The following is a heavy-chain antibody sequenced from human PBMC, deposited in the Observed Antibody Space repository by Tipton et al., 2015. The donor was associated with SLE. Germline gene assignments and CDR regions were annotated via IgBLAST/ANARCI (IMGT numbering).Heavy chain of an antibody. CDR1: GFTFSSYW. Sequence: SLRLSCAASGFTFSSYWMSWVRQAPGKGLEWVSAISGSGGSTYYADSVKGRFTISRDNSKNTLYLQMNSLRAEDTAVYYCAKGVAHYDFSGFDAFDIWGQGTMVTVSS. J-gene: IGHJ3*02. CDR2: ISGSGGST. D-gene: IGHD3-3*01. CDR3: AKGVAHYDFSGFDAFDI. V-gene: IGHV3-23*01.